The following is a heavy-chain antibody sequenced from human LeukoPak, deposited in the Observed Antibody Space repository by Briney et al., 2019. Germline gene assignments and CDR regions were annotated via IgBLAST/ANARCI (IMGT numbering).Heavy chain of an antibody. Sequence: GGSLRLSCAASGFSFSFYWMHWVRQAPGKGPVCVSRIKTDGSIADYADSVKGRFTISRDNAKNTLYLQMNSLRAEDTAVYYCARDDYDSSTPYYFDYWGQGTLVTVSS. J-gene: IGHJ4*02. D-gene: IGHD3-22*01. CDR3: ARDDYDSSTPYYFDY. CDR2: IKTDGSIA. V-gene: IGHV3-74*01. CDR1: GFSFSFYW.